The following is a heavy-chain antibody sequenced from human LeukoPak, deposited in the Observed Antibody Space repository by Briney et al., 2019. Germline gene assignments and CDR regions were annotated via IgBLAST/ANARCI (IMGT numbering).Heavy chain of an antibody. D-gene: IGHD6-13*01. CDR3: AKRPTITASDHFDY. CDR2: ITGSGGST. Sequence: GGSLRLSCAASGFYFTSYAMTWVRQAPGKGLEFVSTITGSGGSTYYADSVKGRFTVSRDNPKNTLYLQMNSLRAEDTAVYYCAKRPTITASDHFDYWGQGTLVTVSS. V-gene: IGHV3-23*01. J-gene: IGHJ4*02. CDR1: GFYFTSYA.